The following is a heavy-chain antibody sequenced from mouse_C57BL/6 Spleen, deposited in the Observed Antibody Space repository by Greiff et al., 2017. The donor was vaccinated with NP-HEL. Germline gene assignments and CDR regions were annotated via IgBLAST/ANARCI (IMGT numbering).Heavy chain of an antibody. V-gene: IGHV5-16*01. Sequence: EVNLVESEGGLVQPGSSMKLSCTASGFTFSDYYMAWVRQVPEKGLEWVANINYDGSSTYYLDSLKSRFIILRDNAKNILYLQMSSLKSEDTATYYCAIYYYGSLAYWGQGTLVTVSA. CDR3: AIYYYGSLAY. D-gene: IGHD1-1*01. CDR1: GFTFSDYY. J-gene: IGHJ3*01. CDR2: INYDGSST.